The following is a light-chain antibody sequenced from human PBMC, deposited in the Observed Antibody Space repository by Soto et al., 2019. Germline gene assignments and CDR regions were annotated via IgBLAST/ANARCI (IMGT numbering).Light chain of an antibody. J-gene: IGKJ1*01. CDR2: WAS. V-gene: IGKV4-1*01. Sequence: DIVMTQSPDSLSVSLGERATINCKSSQTVLYSSNYLAWYQQKPGQPPKLLIYWASTRESGVTDRFSGSGSGTDFTLTISSLQAEEVSVYYCQQDYSTTVTFGQGTKVEIK. CDR1: QTVLYSSNY. CDR3: QQDYSTTVT.